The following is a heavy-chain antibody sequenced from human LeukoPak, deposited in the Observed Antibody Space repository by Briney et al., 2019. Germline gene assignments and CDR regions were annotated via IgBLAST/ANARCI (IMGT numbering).Heavy chain of an antibody. D-gene: IGHD6-13*01. Sequence: DSVKGRFTISRDNAKNSLYLQMHSLRVEDTAVYYCARDRYSSSYYWGQGTLVTVSS. V-gene: IGHV3-21*01. J-gene: IGHJ4*02. CDR3: ARDRYSSSYY.